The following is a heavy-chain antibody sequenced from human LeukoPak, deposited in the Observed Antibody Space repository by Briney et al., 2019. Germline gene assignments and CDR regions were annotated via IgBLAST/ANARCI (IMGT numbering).Heavy chain of an antibody. CDR2: IYYSGST. J-gene: IGHJ4*02. D-gene: IGHD6-13*01. V-gene: IGHV4-39*01. Sequence: PSDTVSLTCTVSGGSISRSSYYWGRIRKPPGKVLVGIGSIYYSGSTYYNPSLKSRGTISVDTSKNQFSLKLSAVAAQDTAVSFCATRRSSWTVRYWGQGTLVTVSS. CDR3: ATRRSSWTVRY. CDR1: GGSISRSSYY.